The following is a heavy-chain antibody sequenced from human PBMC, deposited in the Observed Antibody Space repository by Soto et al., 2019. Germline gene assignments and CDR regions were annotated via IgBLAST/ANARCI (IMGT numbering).Heavy chain of an antibody. CDR1: GGCFSGYY. Sequence: SETRSLTGAVYGGCFSGYYWSWIRQPPGKGLEWIGEINHSGSTNYNPSLKSRVTISVDTSKNQFSLKLSSVTAADTAVYYCARGQLAVVVTTKPFDYWGQGTLVTVSS. J-gene: IGHJ4*02. V-gene: IGHV4-34*01. CDR3: ARGQLAVVVTTKPFDY. CDR2: INHSGST. D-gene: IGHD2-21*02.